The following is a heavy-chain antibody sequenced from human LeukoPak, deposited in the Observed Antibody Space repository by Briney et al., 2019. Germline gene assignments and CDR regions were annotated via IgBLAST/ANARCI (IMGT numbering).Heavy chain of an antibody. CDR2: IYPDDSDT. J-gene: IGHJ4*02. Sequence: GESLKISCKGSGYSFTNYWIGWVRQMPGKGLEWVGIIYPDDSDTRYSPSFQGQVTISADKSISTAYLQWSSLKASDTAMYYCARETYCSGGSCEFDYWGQGTLVTVSS. CDR3: ARETYCSGGSCEFDY. V-gene: IGHV5-51*01. CDR1: GYSFTNYW. D-gene: IGHD2-15*01.